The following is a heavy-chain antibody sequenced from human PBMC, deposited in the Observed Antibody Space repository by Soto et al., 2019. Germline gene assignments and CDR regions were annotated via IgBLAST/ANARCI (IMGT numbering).Heavy chain of an antibody. Sequence: QVQLVESGGGVVQPGRSLRLSCAASGFTFSSYGMHWVRQAPGKGLEWVAGIWYDGSNKYYADSVKGRFTISRDNSKNTLYLQMNSLRAEDTAVYYCARAFQPRASTVTAPEGPYYYYMDVWGKGTTVTVSS. CDR3: ARAFQPRASTVTAPEGPYYYYMDV. CDR1: GFTFSSYG. D-gene: IGHD4-17*01. J-gene: IGHJ6*03. CDR2: IWYDGSNK. V-gene: IGHV3-33*01.